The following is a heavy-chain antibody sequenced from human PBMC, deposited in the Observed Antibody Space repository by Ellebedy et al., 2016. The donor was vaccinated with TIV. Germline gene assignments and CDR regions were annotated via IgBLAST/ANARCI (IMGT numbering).Heavy chain of an antibody. CDR2: ISYDGSNK. CDR1: GFTFSSYG. Sequence: GESLKISCAASGFTFSSYGMHWVRQAPGKGLEWVAVISYDGSNKYYADSVKGRFTISRDNSKNTLYLQMNSLRAEDTAGYYCARESPRRCSGGSCYRPGAFDIWGQGTMVTVSS. J-gene: IGHJ3*02. V-gene: IGHV3-30*03. CDR3: ARESPRRCSGGSCYRPGAFDI. D-gene: IGHD2-15*01.